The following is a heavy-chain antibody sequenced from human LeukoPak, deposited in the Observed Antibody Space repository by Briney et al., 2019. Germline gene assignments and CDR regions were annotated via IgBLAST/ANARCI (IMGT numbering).Heavy chain of an antibody. CDR2: ISYDGSNK. V-gene: IGHV3-30*04. CDR1: GFTFSRYA. D-gene: IGHD5-12*01. J-gene: IGHJ4*02. Sequence: GGSLRLSCAASGFTFSRYAMHWVRQAPGKGLDWVAIISYDGSNKYYADSVKGRFTISRDNSKNTLYLQMKSLRAEDTAVYYCAKGWATSDYWGQGTLVTVSS. CDR3: AKGWATSDY.